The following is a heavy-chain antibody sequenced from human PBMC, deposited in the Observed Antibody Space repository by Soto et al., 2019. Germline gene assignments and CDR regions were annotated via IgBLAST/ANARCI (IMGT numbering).Heavy chain of an antibody. J-gene: IGHJ4*02. CDR1: GGSISSYY. Sequence: QVQLQESGPGLVKPSETLSLTCTVSGGSISSYYWSWIRQPPGKGLEWIGYIYHSGSTNYNPSLKSRVTISVDTSKNQFSLKLSSVTAADTAVYYCARGTYCSGGSCYLDYWGQGTLVTVSS. D-gene: IGHD2-15*01. CDR3: ARGTYCSGGSCYLDY. CDR2: IYHSGST. V-gene: IGHV4-59*01.